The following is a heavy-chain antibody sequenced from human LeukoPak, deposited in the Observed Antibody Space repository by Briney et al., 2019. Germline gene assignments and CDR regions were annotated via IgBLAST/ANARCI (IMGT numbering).Heavy chain of an antibody. CDR3: ARGPTTVTRAFDY. CDR1: VGSNSSGSYY. J-gene: IGHJ4*02. D-gene: IGHD4-17*01. CDR2: IYTSGST. V-gene: IGHV4-61*02. Sequence: SQTLSLTCTVSVGSNSSGSYYWSWIRQPAGKGLEWIGRIYTSGSTNYNPSLKSRVTMSVDPSKNQFSLKLTSVTAADTAVYYCARGPTTVTRAFDYWGQGTLVTVSS.